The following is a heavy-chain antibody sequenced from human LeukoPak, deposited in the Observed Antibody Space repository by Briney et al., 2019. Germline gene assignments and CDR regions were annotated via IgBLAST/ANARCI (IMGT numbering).Heavy chain of an antibody. D-gene: IGHD2-2*01. Sequence: GGSLRLSCAASGFTFSSYAMSWVRQAPGKGLEWVSATSASGSSTYYADSVKGRFTISRDNSKNTLYLQMNSLRAEDTAVYYCAKGIVVVPAAMRVGDYFDYWGQGTLVTVSS. J-gene: IGHJ4*02. CDR1: GFTFSSYA. CDR2: TSASGSST. V-gene: IGHV3-23*01. CDR3: AKGIVVVPAAMRVGDYFDY.